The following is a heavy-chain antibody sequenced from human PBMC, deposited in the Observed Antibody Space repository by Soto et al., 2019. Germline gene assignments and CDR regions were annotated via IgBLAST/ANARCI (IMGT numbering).Heavy chain of an antibody. D-gene: IGHD3-22*01. CDR3: ARDWRYVEFLNWSRPMIVVVTFDY. V-gene: IGHV1-69*13. J-gene: IGHJ4*02. CDR1: GGTFSSYA. Sequence: SVKVSCKASGGTFSSYAISWVRQAPGQGLEWMGGIIPIFGTANYAQKFQGRVTITADESTSTAYMELSSLRSEDTAVYYCARDWRYVEFLNWSRPMIVVVTFDYWGQGTLVTVSS. CDR2: IIPIFGTA.